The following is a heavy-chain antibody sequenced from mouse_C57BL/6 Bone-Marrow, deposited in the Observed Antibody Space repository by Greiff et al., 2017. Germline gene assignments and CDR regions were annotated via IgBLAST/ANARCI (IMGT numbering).Heavy chain of an antibody. CDR2: INSDGSST. CDR1: GFTFSDYY. CDR3: AREGCYYSMDD. J-gene: IGHJ4*01. V-gene: IGHV5-16*01. D-gene: IGHD3-3*01. Sequence: EVQVVESEGGLVQPGSSMKLSCTASGFTFSDYYMAWVRQVPEKGLEWVANINSDGSSTYYLDSLKSRFIISRDNAKNILYLQMSSLKSEDTATCYCAREGCYYSMDDWGQGTSVTGSS.